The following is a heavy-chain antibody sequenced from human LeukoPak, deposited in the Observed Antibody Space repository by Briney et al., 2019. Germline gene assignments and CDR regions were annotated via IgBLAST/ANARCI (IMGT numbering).Heavy chain of an antibody. J-gene: IGHJ3*02. V-gene: IGHV1-8*01. Sequence: ASVKVSCKVSGYTFTSYDINWVRQATGQGLEWMGWMNPNSGNTGYAQKFQGRVTMTRNTSISTAYMELSSLRSEDTAVYYCARLLRVCSGGSCYTSDAFDIWGQGTMVTVSS. CDR2: MNPNSGNT. D-gene: IGHD2-15*01. CDR3: ARLLRVCSGGSCYTSDAFDI. CDR1: GYTFTSYD.